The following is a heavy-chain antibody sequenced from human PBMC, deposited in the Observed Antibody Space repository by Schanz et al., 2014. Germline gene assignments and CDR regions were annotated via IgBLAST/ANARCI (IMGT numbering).Heavy chain of an antibody. V-gene: IGHV3-21*01. CDR1: GFAFSSFA. CDR2: ISTSGTYM. CDR3: ARELPGVVAFDF. D-gene: IGHD7-27*01. J-gene: IGHJ3*01. Sequence: VHLLESGGGWVQPGGSLRLSCVASGFAFSSFAMTWVRQAPGRGLEWVSSISTSGTYMYIADSLKGRLTISRDDAKKSMYPQINNLRADDTAVYYCARELPGVVAFDFWGQGTMVTVSS.